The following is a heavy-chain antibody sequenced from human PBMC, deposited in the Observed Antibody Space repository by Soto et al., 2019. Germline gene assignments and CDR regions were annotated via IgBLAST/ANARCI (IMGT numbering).Heavy chain of an antibody. CDR3: SRFGAYGSH. D-gene: IGHD1-26*01. CDR2: INANNGDT. Sequence: QVQLVQSGPELKKPGASVKVSCKASGYTFTSYGISWVRQAPGQGLEWMGRINANNGDTDYRQKFQGRITMTADASTGTVYMDLRNLTTDDTGVYYCSRFGAYGSHWGQGTQITVSS. J-gene: IGHJ4*02. CDR1: GYTFTSYG. V-gene: IGHV1-18*04.